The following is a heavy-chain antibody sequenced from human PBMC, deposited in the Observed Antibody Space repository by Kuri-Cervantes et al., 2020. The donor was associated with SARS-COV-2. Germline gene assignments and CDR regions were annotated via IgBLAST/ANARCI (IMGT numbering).Heavy chain of an antibody. D-gene: IGHD6-19*01. J-gene: IGHJ4*02. CDR2: INPNSGGT. CDR1: EDTFTAYY. CDR3: ARVPVGGYLKSYFDY. V-gene: IGHV1-2*02. Sequence: ASVKVSCKTSEDTFTAYYIHWVRQAPGQGLEWMGRINPNSGGTNYAQKFKGRVTMTRDTSISTAYMELSRLRSDDTAVYYCARVPVGGYLKSYFDYWGQGTLVTVSS.